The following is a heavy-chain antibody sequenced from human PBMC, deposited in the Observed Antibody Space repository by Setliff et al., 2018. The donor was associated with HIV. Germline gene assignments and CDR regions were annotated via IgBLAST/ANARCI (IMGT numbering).Heavy chain of an antibody. CDR2: IVVGSYNT. J-gene: IGHJ6*03. V-gene: IGHV1-58*02. Sequence: RASVKVSCKASGFTFTNSAMQWVRQARGQRLEWIGWIVVGSYNTNYAQKFQERVTITRDLSTSTAYMELSSLRSEDTAVYYCAAASNRRVRGVNLHYYYYMDVWGKGTTVTVSS. CDR1: GFTFTNSA. D-gene: IGHD3-10*01. CDR3: AAASNRRVRGVNLHYYYYMDV.